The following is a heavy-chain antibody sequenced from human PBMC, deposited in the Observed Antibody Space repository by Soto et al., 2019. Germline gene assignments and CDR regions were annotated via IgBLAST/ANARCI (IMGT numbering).Heavy chain of an antibody. CDR1: GFTFTNVC. CDR3: TTDHYCSSTTCPGAFDM. J-gene: IGHJ3*02. V-gene: IGHV3-15*01. Sequence: EVQLVEAGGGLVEPGWSLRLSCAASGFTFTNVCRTWVLQAPGRGRERVGRIKRIIDNGTTEYAAPVKGRFTISRDNSKSTLYLQMNSQKTEDTAVYYCTTDHYCSSTTCPGAFDMWGQGKMVTVSS. D-gene: IGHD2-2*01. CDR2: IKRIIDNGTT.